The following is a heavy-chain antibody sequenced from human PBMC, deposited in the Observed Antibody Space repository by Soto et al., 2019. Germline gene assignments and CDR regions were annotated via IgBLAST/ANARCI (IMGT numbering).Heavy chain of an antibody. CDR3: ARLALDGDMETDYVFDL. CDR2: IYPGDSDT. D-gene: IGHD3-16*01. CDR1: GYSFTSDW. J-gene: IGHJ5*02. V-gene: IGHV5-51*01. Sequence: GESLKISCKGSGYSFTSDWIGWVRQMPGKGLEWMGIIYPGDSDTRYSPSFQGQVTISADKSISTAYLQWSSLKASDTAMYYCARLALDGDMETDYVFDLRGQGTLVTVSS.